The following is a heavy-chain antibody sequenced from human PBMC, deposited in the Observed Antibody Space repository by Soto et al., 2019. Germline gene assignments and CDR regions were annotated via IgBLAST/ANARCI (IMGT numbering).Heavy chain of an antibody. J-gene: IGHJ3*02. CDR1: GYMFTGYY. D-gene: IGHD3-22*01. CDR2: INPKSGGT. Sequence: ASVKVSCKASGYMFTGYYIHRVRQAPGQGLEWMGWINPKSGGTKYAEKFQGRVSMTGDTSITTAYLELSSLTSDDTAVYYCATDRVAFDMWGQGTKVTVSS. V-gene: IGHV1-2*02. CDR3: ATDRVAFDM.